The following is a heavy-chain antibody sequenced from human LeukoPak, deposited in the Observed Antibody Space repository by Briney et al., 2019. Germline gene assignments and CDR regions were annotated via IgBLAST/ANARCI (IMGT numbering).Heavy chain of an antibody. Sequence: PSETLSLTCTVSGGSISSSSYYWGWIRQPPGKGLEWIGSIYYSGSTYYNPSRKSRVTISVDTSKNQFSLKLSSVTAADTAVYYRARDPRGSGYFDLWGRGTLVTVSS. CDR1: GGSISSSSYY. J-gene: IGHJ2*01. V-gene: IGHV4-39*07. CDR3: ARDPRGSGYFDL. CDR2: IYYSGST. D-gene: IGHD3-10*01.